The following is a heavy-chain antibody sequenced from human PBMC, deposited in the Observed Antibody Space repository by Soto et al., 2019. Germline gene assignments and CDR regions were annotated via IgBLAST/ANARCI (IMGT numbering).Heavy chain of an antibody. V-gene: IGHV2-5*02. Sequence: QITLKESGPTLVKPTQTLTLTCTFSGFSLSTSGVGVGWIRQPPGKALEWLALIYWDDDKRYSPSLKIRLTNTKDTSTIRVVLTMISMYPVDTASYCCAHSLYDYVWGTNWFDPWGQGTLVTVSS. D-gene: IGHD3-16*01. CDR1: GFSLSTSGVG. CDR2: IYWDDDK. J-gene: IGHJ5*02. CDR3: AHSLYDYVWGTNWFDP.